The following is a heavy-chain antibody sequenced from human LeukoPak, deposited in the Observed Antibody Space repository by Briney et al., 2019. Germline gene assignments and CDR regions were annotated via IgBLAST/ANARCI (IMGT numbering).Heavy chain of an antibody. CDR1: GGSISSGGFY. V-gene: IGHV4-61*02. CDR3: ARINYDSWSGYSTGGFDY. CDR2: IYTSGST. J-gene: IGHJ4*02. Sequence: SQTLSLTCTVSGGSISSGGFYWNWIRQPAGTALEWIGRIYTSGSTDYNPSLKSRVTISVDTSKNQFSLKLSSVTAADTAVYYCARINYDSWSGYSTGGFDYWGQGTLVTVSS. D-gene: IGHD3-3*01.